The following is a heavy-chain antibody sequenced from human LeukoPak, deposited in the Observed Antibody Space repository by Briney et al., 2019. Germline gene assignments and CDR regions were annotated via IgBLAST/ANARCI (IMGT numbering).Heavy chain of an antibody. CDR2: LDDSGNT. CDR1: SGSVRSHYYS. Sequence: PSETLSLTCSVSSGSVRSHYYSWAWIRQAPGKGLEWVGGLDDSGNTYYNPSLKSRLTMSVDTSKNHFSLNLKSVAAADTSVYYCARRLRIGAAEWFDPWGQGIMVTVSS. V-gene: IGHV4-39*02. D-gene: IGHD2-15*01. J-gene: IGHJ5*02. CDR3: ARRLRIGAAEWFDP.